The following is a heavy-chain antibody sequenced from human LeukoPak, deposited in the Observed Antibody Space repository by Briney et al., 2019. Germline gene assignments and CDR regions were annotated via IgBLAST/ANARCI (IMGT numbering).Heavy chain of an antibody. J-gene: IGHJ4*02. CDR3: ARDLGADPYHFDN. CDR2: IYYSGSA. Sequence: SETLSLTCTVSGGSISSTIDYWGWIRQPPGKGLEWIGTIYYSGSAYYNPSLKSRVTISVDTSKNQFSLKLSSVTAADTAVYYCARDLGADPYHFDNWGQGTLVSVSS. V-gene: IGHV4-39*07. CDR1: GGSISSTIDY.